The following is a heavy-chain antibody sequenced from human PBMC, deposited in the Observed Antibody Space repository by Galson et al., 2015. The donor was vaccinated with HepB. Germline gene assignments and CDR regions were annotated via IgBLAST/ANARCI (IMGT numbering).Heavy chain of an antibody. Sequence: CAISGDSVSSNSAAWYWIRQSPSRGLEWLGRTYYRTKWCYDYAVAVTSRITINPAISRNQFSLQLYSVTPEDTAVYYCARNVYYDTSGYYYKPGWVDPWGQGTLVTVSS. J-gene: IGHJ5*02. V-gene: IGHV6-1*01. CDR2: TYYRTKWCY. CDR1: GDSVSSNSAA. D-gene: IGHD3-22*01. CDR3: ARNVYYDTSGYYYKPGWVDP.